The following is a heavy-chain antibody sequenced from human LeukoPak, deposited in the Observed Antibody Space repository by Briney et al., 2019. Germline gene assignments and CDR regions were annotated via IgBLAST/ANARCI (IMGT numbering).Heavy chain of an antibody. J-gene: IGHJ4*02. CDR2: ISGSGGTT. D-gene: IGHD1-7*01. V-gene: IGHV3-23*01. CDR3: TRLWNFGDY. Sequence: TGGSLRLSCAASGFTFSSYAMSWVRQAPGKGLEWVSAISGSGGTTYYADSVKGRFTISSDNSRTTLYLQMRSLRAEDTAVYYCTRLWNFGDYWGQGALVTVSS. CDR1: GFTFSSYA.